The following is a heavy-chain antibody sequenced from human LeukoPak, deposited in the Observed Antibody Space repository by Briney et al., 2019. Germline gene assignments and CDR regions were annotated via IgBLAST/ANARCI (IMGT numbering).Heavy chain of an antibody. CDR1: GGSISRYY. CDR2: IYYSGST. CDR3: ARGAYPDAFDI. D-gene: IGHD2-21*01. Sequence: SETLSLTCTVSGGSISRYYWSWIRQPPGKGLEWIGYIYYSGSTNYNPSLKSRVTISVDTSKIQFSLKLSSVTAADTAVYYCARGAYPDAFDIWGQGTMVTVSS. V-gene: IGHV4-59*01. J-gene: IGHJ3*02.